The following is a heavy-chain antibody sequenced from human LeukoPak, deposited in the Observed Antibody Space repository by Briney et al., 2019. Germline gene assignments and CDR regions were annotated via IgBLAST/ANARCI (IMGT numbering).Heavy chain of an antibody. D-gene: IGHD3-10*01. J-gene: IGHJ4*02. CDR2: IDGSNSYT. CDR1: GFTFSDYY. CDR3: AAFYYNAFFDY. Sequence: GGSLRLSCAASGFTFSDYYVTWIRQAPGKGLEWVSYIDGSNSYTNYADSVKGRFTIARDNAKNSLYLQMNSLRAEDTAVYYCAAFYYNAFFDYWGLGTLVSVSS. V-gene: IGHV3-11*03.